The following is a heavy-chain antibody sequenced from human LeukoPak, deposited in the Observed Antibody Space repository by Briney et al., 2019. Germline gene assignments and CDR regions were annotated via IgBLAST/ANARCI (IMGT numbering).Heavy chain of an antibody. Sequence: ASVKVSCKASGYTFTSYAMHWVRQAPGERLEWMGWINAGNGNTKYSQKFQGRVTITRDTSASTAYMELSSLRSEDTAVYYCARATYYCSSTSCYGATYFDYWGQGTPVTVSS. D-gene: IGHD2-2*01. V-gene: IGHV1-3*01. J-gene: IGHJ4*02. CDR1: GYTFTSYA. CDR3: ARATYYCSSTSCYGATYFDY. CDR2: INAGNGNT.